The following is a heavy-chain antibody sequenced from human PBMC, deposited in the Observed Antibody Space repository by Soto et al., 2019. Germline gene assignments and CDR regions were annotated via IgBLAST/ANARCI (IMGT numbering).Heavy chain of an antibody. V-gene: IGHV4-30-2*01. CDR3: DRAPGRGDYGYPFDY. D-gene: IGHD4-17*01. CDR2: IYHSGST. Sequence: SVPLCLTGAVSGGSISSVGCPWIWIRQPPGKGLEWIGYIYHSGSTYYNPSLKSRVTISVDRSKNQFSLKLSSVTAADTAVYYCDRAPGRGDYGYPFDYWGQGTLVTVSS. J-gene: IGHJ4*02. CDR1: GGSISSVGCP.